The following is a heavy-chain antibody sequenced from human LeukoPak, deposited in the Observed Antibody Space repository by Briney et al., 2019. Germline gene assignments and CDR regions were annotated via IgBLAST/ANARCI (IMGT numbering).Heavy chain of an antibody. D-gene: IGHD2-21*01. CDR2: ISAYNGNT. Sequence: ASVKVSCKASGYTFTSYGISWVRQAPGQGLEWMGWISAYNGNTNYAQKLQGRVTMTTDTSTSTAYMELRSLRSDDTAVDYCARVEGGSFWIVVGVRYYGMDVWGQGTTVTVSS. V-gene: IGHV1-18*01. CDR3: ARVEGGSFWIVVGVRYYGMDV. J-gene: IGHJ6*02. CDR1: GYTFTSYG.